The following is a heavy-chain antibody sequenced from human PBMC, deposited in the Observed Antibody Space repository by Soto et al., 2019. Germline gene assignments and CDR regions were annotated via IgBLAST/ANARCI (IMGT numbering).Heavy chain of an antibody. D-gene: IGHD4-17*01. CDR2: ISYDEDNI. V-gene: IGHV3-30*03. J-gene: IGHJ2*01. CDR3: ARSGTTVTTFWYFDL. Sequence: QVQLVESGGGVVQPGKSLRLACVASGFTFSNYGMHWVRQAPGEGLEWVAVISYDEDNIYYADSVKGRFTISRDNSKNTLYQQMNSLRPEDTAVYFCARSGTTVTTFWYFDLWGRGTLVTVSS. CDR1: GFTFSNYG.